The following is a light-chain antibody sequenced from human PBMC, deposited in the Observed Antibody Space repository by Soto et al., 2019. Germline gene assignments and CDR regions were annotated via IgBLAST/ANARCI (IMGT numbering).Light chain of an antibody. V-gene: IGLV2-18*02. J-gene: IGLJ1*01. CDR3: SSYTSSSTYV. CDR1: SSDVGNYNR. Sequence: QSALTQPPSVSGSPGQSVTISCTGTSSDVGNYNRVSWYQQPPGTAPKVIIYEVSNRPSGVPDRFSGSKSVNTASLTISGLQAEYEADYYCSSYTSSSTYVFGTGTKLTVL. CDR2: EVS.